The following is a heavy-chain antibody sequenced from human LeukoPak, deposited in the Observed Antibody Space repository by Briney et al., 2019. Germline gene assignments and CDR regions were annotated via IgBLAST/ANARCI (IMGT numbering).Heavy chain of an antibody. J-gene: IGHJ4*02. CDR2: ITRFGSST. D-gene: IGHD2-15*01. CDR1: GFTFSSYA. V-gene: IGHV3-23*01. Sequence: GGSLRLSCAVSGFTFSSYAMTWVRQAPGKGLEWVSTITRFGSSTFYADSVKGRFTISRDNSKNTLYLQMNSLRAEDTAVYYCAKGLKGCSGAGCYYFFDSWGQGTLVTVSS. CDR3: AKGLKGCSGAGCYYFFDS.